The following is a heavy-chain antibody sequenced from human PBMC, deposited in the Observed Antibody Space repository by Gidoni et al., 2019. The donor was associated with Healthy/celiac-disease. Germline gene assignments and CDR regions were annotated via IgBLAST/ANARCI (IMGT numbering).Heavy chain of an antibody. Sequence: QVQLVESGGGVVQPGRSLRLACAVSGFTCRSYGMHWVRQAPGKWLEWVAVISYHGSNKSYAGSVKGRFTISRDNSKNSLYLQMNSLRAEDSAVYYCARGRVWYFDLWGRGTLVTVSS. CDR1: GFTCRSYG. V-gene: IGHV3-30*03. J-gene: IGHJ2*01. CDR3: ARGRVWYFDL. D-gene: IGHD3-10*01. CDR2: ISYHGSNK.